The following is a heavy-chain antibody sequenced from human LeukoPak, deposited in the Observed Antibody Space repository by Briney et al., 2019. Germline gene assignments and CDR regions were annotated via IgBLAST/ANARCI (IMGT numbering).Heavy chain of an antibody. J-gene: IGHJ3*02. CDR2: ISGSGGST. D-gene: IGHD3-10*01. CDR3: ARALTSYYGSGSYAFDI. CDR1: GFTFSSFA. Sequence: PGGSLRLSCAASGFTFSSFAMSWVRQAPGKGLEWVSAISGSGGSTYYADSVKGRFTISRDNSKNTLYLQMNSLRAEDTAVYYCARALTSYYGSGSYAFDIWGXGTMVTVSS. V-gene: IGHV3-23*01.